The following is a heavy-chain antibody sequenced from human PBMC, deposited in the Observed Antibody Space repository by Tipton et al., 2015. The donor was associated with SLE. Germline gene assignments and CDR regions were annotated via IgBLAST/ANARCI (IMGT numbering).Heavy chain of an antibody. CDR1: GFTFSNNW. CDR2: IKPDGSEE. D-gene: IGHD3-22*01. Sequence: SLRLSCAVSGFTFSNNWMTWARQAPGKGLEWVAHIKPDGSEEFYVDSVRGRFIISRDNAKSSLYLQMNSLRAEDTALYYCAKDDSSDYYDSSAFDLWGRGTLVTVSS. CDR3: AKDDSSDYYDSSAFDL. J-gene: IGHJ2*01. V-gene: IGHV3-7*03.